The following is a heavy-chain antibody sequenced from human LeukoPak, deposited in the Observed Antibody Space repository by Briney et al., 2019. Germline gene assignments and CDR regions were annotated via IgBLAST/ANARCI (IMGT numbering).Heavy chain of an antibody. Sequence: PGGSLRLSCAASGFSFSSYWMTWVRQAPGKGLEWVASIAQDGSAKHYVDSVKGRFTISRDNAKNSLSLEMNSLRDEDTAVYYCASSYAPFDYWGQGALVTVSS. D-gene: IGHD3-10*01. CDR3: ASSYAPFDY. J-gene: IGHJ4*02. CDR2: IAQDGSAK. V-gene: IGHV3-7*01. CDR1: GFSFSSYW.